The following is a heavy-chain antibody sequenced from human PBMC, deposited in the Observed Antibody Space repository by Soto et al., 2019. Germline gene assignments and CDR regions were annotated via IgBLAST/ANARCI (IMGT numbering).Heavy chain of an antibody. CDR1: GYTFTSYA. CDR2: INAGNGNT. D-gene: IGHD1-26*01. Sequence: QVQLVQSGAEVKKPGASVKVSCKASGYTFTSYAMHWVRQAPGQRLEWMGWINAGNGNTKYSQKFQGRVTITRDTSASTAYMELSSLRSEDTAGYYCARGTVGATYFDYWGQGTLVTVSS. J-gene: IGHJ4*02. CDR3: ARGTVGATYFDY. V-gene: IGHV1-3*01.